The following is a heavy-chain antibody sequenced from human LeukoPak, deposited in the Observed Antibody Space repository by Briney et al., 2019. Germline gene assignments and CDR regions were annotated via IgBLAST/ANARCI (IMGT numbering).Heavy chain of an antibody. CDR2: ISGSGGST. V-gene: IGHV3-23*01. D-gene: IGHD2-2*02. CDR1: GFTFSSYA. CDR3: ARATRGRCSSTICYSVNH. Sequence: GGSLRLSCAASGFTFSSYAMSSVRQAPGKGLEWVSAISGSGGSTYYADSVKGRFTISRDNSKNTMYLQMTSLRAEETAVYYCARATRGRCSSTICYSVNHWGQGTLVTVSS. J-gene: IGHJ5*02.